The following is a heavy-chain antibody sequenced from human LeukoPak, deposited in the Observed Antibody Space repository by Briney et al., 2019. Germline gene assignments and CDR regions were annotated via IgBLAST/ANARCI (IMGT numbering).Heavy chain of an antibody. CDR3: ATAPAAMLGGYNWFDP. Sequence: GRSLRLSCAASGFTFDDYAMHWVRQAPGKGLEWVSGIGWNSGGIGYADSVKGRFTISRDNAKNSLYLQMNSLRAEDMALYYCATAPAAMLGGYNWFDPWGQGTLVTVSS. V-gene: IGHV3-9*03. D-gene: IGHD2-2*01. CDR2: IGWNSGGI. J-gene: IGHJ5*02. CDR1: GFTFDDYA.